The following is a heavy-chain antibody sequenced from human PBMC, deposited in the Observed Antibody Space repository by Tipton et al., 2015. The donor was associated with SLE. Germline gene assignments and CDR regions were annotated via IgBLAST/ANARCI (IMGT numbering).Heavy chain of an antibody. D-gene: IGHD3-16*01. Sequence: RSLRLSCAASGFTFSSYAMHWVRQAPGKGLEWVAVISYDGSNKYYADSVKGRFTISRDNSKNTLYLQMNSLRAEDTAVYYCAREVGEGYWGQGTLVTVSS. CDR1: GFTFSSYA. CDR2: ISYDGSNK. CDR3: AREVGEGY. V-gene: IGHV3-30-3*01. J-gene: IGHJ4*02.